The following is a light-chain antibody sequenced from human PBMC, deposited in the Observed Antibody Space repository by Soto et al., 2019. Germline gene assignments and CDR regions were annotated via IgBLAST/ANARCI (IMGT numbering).Light chain of an antibody. CDR1: QGIRND. CDR3: QHYSTSSWP. V-gene: IGKV1-17*01. CDR2: DAS. Sequence: DIQMTQSPSSLSASVGDVVTVTCLASQGIRNDLAWYQRKPGKAPKLLIYDASSLHSGVPSRFSGSGSGTEFTLTISSLQPDDFATYSCQHYSTSSWPFGQGTKVDIK. J-gene: IGKJ1*01.